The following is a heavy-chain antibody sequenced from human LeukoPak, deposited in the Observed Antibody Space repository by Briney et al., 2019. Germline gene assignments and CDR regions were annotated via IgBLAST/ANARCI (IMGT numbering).Heavy chain of an antibody. J-gene: IGHJ6*03. CDR1: GGSISTSNYY. CDR2: INHSGSI. CDR3: ARRDWAVAGTGDYYYYYYMDV. V-gene: IGHV4-39*07. Sequence: SETLSLTCTVSGGSISTSNYYWGWIRQPPGKGLEWLGEINHSGSINYNPSLKSRVTISVDTSKNQFSLKLSSVTAADTAVYYCARRDWAVAGTGDYYYYYYMDVWGKGTTVTISS. D-gene: IGHD6-19*01.